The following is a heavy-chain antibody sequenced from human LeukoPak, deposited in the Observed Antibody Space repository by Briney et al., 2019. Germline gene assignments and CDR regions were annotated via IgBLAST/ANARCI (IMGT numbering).Heavy chain of an antibody. Sequence: GGSLRLSCAASGFTFSDYYMNWIRQAPGKGLEWLSSISSSSTYTHYADSMKGRFTISRDNAKNSLYLQKNSLRAEDTAVYYCARGGAAAGIDAFDIWGQGTMVTVSS. CDR2: ISSSSTYT. V-gene: IGHV3-11*06. CDR3: ARGGAAAGIDAFDI. CDR1: GFTFSDYY. J-gene: IGHJ3*02. D-gene: IGHD6-13*01.